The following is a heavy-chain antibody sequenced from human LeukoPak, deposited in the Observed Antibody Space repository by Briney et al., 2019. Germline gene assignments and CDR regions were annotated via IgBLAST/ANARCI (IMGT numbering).Heavy chain of an antibody. J-gene: IGHJ4*02. V-gene: IGHV3-23*01. D-gene: IGHD1-26*01. CDR3: TKGKVNQVGGLDC. CDR1: GFSFSSYY. CDR2: ITENGGGT. Sequence: PGGSRRLSCEGSGFSFSSYYMSWVRQAPGKGLEWVSSITENGGGTYYADSVKGRLIISRDNSKNTLYLQMNSLRVDDTAIYYCTKGKVNQVGGLDCWGQGTLVTVSS.